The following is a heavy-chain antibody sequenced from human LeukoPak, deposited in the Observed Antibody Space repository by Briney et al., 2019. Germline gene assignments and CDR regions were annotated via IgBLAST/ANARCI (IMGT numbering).Heavy chain of an antibody. CDR1: GYTFTSYD. J-gene: IGHJ2*01. V-gene: IGHV1-8*03. CDR3: ARADYGDYGYFDL. CDR2: MNPNSGNT. D-gene: IGHD4-17*01. Sequence: ASVKVSCKAPGYTFTSYDINWVRQATGQGLEWMGWMNPNSGNTGYAQKFQGRVTITRNTSISTAYMELSSLRSEDTAVYYCARADYGDYGYFDLWGRGTLVTVSS.